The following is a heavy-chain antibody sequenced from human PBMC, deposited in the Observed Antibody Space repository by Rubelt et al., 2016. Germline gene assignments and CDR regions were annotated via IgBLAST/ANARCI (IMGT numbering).Heavy chain of an antibody. J-gene: IGHJ6*02. V-gene: IGHV1-3*01. Sequence: QVQLVQSGAEVKKPGASVKVSCKASGYTFTSYAMHWVRQAPGQRLDWMGWINAVNGNTKYSQKFQGRVTITRDTSASTAYMELSSLRSEDTAVYYCARGRTRADYYYGMDVWGQGTTVTVSS. CDR3: ARGRTRADYYYGMDV. D-gene: IGHD2-8*01. CDR1: GYTFTSYA. CDR2: INAVNGNT.